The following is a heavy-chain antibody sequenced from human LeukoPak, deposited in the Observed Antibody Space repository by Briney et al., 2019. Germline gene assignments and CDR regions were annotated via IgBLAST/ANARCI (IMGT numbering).Heavy chain of an antibody. CDR3: ARVDYGDAFDI. V-gene: IGHV3-30-3*01. D-gene: IGHD4-17*01. J-gene: IGHJ3*02. CDR1: GFNFKSAW. Sequence: GGSLRLSCAASGFNFKSAWMNWVRQAPGKGLEWVAVISYDGSNKYYADSVKGRFTISRDNSKNTLYLQMNSLRAEDTAVYYCARVDYGDAFDIWGQGTMVTVSS. CDR2: ISYDGSNK.